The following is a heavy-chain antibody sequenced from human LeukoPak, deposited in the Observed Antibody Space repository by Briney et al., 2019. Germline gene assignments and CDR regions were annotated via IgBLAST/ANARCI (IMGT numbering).Heavy chain of an antibody. Sequence: PGRSLRLSCAASGFTFSSYGMHWVRQAPGKGLQWVAVISYDGSNKYYADSVKGRFTISRDNSKNTLYLQMNSLRTEDTAAYYCARGYGGPNSPGNLWGQGTLVTVSS. CDR3: ARGYGGPNSPGNL. D-gene: IGHD4-23*01. CDR1: GFTFSSYG. CDR2: ISYDGSNK. V-gene: IGHV3-30*03. J-gene: IGHJ4*02.